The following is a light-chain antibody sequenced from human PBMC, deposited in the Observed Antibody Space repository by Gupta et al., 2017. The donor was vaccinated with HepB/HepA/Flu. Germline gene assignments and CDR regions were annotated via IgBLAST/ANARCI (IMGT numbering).Light chain of an antibody. V-gene: IGKV4-1*01. J-gene: IGKJ2*01. Sequence: DMVMTQSPDSLAVSLGERVSINCKSSQSVLYSSNNKNYLAWYQQKPGQPPKLLIYWASTRESGVPDRFSGSGSGTDFTLTISSLQAEDVAVYYCQQDDSTPYTFGQGTKLEIK. CDR2: WAS. CDR1: QSVLYSSNNKNY. CDR3: QQDDSTPYT.